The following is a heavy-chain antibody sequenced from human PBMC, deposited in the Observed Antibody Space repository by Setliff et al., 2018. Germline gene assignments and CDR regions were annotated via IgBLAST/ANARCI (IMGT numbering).Heavy chain of an antibody. J-gene: IGHJ6*03. CDR1: GGSISSYY. CDR2: IYIGGSA. CDR3: AREQWLDPPGYYYMDV. Sequence: SETLSLTCTVSGGSISSYYWSWIRQPAGKGLEWIGHIYIGGSANYNPSLKSRVTMSIDSSKNQFSLKLNSVTAADMAVYYCAREQWLDPPGYYYMDVWAKGTTVTVSS. D-gene: IGHD6-19*01. V-gene: IGHV4-4*07.